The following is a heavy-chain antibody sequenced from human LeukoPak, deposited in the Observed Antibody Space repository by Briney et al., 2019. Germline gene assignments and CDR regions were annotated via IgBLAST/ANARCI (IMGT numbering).Heavy chain of an antibody. CDR2: ISYDGSIN. CDR1: GFTFSSYW. Sequence: KSGGSLRLSCAASGFTFSSYWMSWVRQAPGKGLEWVALISYDGSINDYADSVKGRFTISRDNSKNTLYLQMNSLRAEDTAVYYCAKDRVTGEVGFDNWFDPWGQGTLVTVSS. J-gene: IGHJ5*02. D-gene: IGHD2-21*02. CDR3: AKDRVTGEVGFDNWFDP. V-gene: IGHV3-30*18.